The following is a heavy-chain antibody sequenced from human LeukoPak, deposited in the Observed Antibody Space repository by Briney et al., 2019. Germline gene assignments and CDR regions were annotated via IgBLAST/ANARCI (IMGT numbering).Heavy chain of an antibody. CDR3: ARGNRISCGGDCYSKFGFDP. D-gene: IGHD2-21*02. J-gene: IGHJ5*02. V-gene: IGHV1-8*01. Sequence: ASVKVSCKASGYTFTSYDINWVRQAPGQGLEWMGWMNPNSGNTGYAQKFQGRGTMTRNTSISTAYMELSSLRSEDTSVYYCARGNRISCGGDCYSKFGFDPWGQGTLVTVSS. CDR2: MNPNSGNT. CDR1: GYTFTSYD.